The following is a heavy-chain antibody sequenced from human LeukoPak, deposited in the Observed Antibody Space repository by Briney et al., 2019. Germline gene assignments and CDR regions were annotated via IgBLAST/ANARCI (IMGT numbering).Heavy chain of an antibody. CDR1: GGSFSGYY. V-gene: IGHV4-34*01. CDR2: INHSGST. D-gene: IGHD4-11*01. Sequence: PSETLSLTCAVYGGSFSGYYWSRIRQPPGKGLEWMGEINHSGSTNYNPSLKSRVTISVDTSKNQFSLKLSSVTAADTAVYYCARCPTVNLGLDYWGQGTLVTVSS. J-gene: IGHJ4*02. CDR3: ARCPTVNLGLDY.